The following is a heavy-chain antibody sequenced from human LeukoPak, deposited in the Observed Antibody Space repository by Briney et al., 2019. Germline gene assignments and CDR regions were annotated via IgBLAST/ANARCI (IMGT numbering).Heavy chain of an antibody. Sequence: PGGSLRLSCTASGFTFSYAWMTRVRQGPGKGLEWVGHISVRSDGGTTDYAAPVKGRFTISRDDSKNTLYLQMDSLQTEDTAVYYCASLVGFSLYYWGQGTLVTVSS. V-gene: IGHV3-15*01. J-gene: IGHJ4*02. CDR3: ASLVGFSLYY. D-gene: IGHD1-26*01. CDR2: ISVRSDGGTT. CDR1: GFTFSYAW.